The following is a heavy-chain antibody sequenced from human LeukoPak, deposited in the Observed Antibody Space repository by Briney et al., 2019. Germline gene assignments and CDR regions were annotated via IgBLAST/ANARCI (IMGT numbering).Heavy chain of an antibody. CDR2: INTDGSAT. V-gene: IGHV3-74*01. D-gene: IGHD6-13*01. J-gene: IGHJ4*02. CDR1: GFNFSSYW. CDR3: ARGTAATAGIDY. Sequence: PGGSLRLSRAVSGFNFSSYWIHWVRQAPGKGLVWVSLINTDGSATTYGDSAKGRFTVSRDNDKNTLFLDMNSLRVEDTAVYYCARGTAATAGIDYWGQGTLVTVSS.